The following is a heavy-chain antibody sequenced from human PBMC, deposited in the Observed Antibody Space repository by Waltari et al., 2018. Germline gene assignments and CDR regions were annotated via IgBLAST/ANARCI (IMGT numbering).Heavy chain of an antibody. V-gene: IGHV3-30-3*01. CDR3: SRGYNYWYFDL. D-gene: IGHD5-12*01. Sequence: RSLRLSCAASGFTFSSYAMHWVRQAPGKGLEWVAVISYDGSNKYYADSVKGRFTISRDNSKNTLYLQMNSLRAEDTAVYYCSRGYNYWYFDLWGRGTLVTVSS. J-gene: IGHJ2*01. CDR1: GFTFSSYA. CDR2: ISYDGSNK.